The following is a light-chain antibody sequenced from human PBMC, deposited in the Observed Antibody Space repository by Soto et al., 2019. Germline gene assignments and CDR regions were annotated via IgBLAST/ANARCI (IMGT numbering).Light chain of an antibody. J-gene: IGKJ5*01. V-gene: IGKV3-11*01. CDR2: DAS. CDR3: QQRSNWPPIT. CDR1: QSVKTF. Sequence: EIVLTKSPSTLSLYPGERATLSCRASQSVKTFLVWYQQRPGQPPRLLIHDASHRAAGIPARFSGSGFGTDFTLTISSLEPEDAAVYYCQQRSNWPPITFGQGTRLEIK.